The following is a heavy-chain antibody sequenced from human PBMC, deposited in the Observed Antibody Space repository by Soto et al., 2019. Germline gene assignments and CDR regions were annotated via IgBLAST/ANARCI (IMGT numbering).Heavy chain of an antibody. CDR2: ISSSSSYI. V-gene: IGHV3-21*01. D-gene: IGHD3-22*01. J-gene: IGHJ4*02. CDR1: GFTFSSYS. CDR3: ARARGYNGSRRQKPTK. Sequence: GGSLRLSCAASGFTFSSYSMNWVRQAPGKGLEWVSSISSSSSYIYYADSVKGRFTISRDNAKNSLYLQMNSLRAEDTAVYYCARARGYNGSRRQKPTKWGQGTLVTVSS.